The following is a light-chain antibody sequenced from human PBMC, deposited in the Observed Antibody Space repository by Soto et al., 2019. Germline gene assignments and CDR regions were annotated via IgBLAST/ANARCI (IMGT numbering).Light chain of an antibody. CDR1: QSVTSSY. CDR2: GAS. J-gene: IGKJ4*01. CDR3: QQYGGSPPLT. Sequence: VLTQSPGTLSLSPGERATLSCRASQSVTSSYLAWYQQKPGQAPRLLIYGASSRATGIPDRFSGSGSGTDFTLTISRLGPEDFAVYYCQQYGGSPPLTFGGGTTVEIK. V-gene: IGKV3-20*01.